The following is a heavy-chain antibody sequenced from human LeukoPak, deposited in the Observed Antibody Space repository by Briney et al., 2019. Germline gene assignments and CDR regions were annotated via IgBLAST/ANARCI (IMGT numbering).Heavy chain of an antibody. Sequence: GGSLRLSCAASGFTFSSYSMTWVRQAPGRGLEWVSYISSNSRTIYYADSVKGRFTISRDNSKNTLYLQMNSLRAEDTAVYYCARGLGGYDWGAGDYYYYGMDVWGQGTTVTVSS. J-gene: IGHJ6*02. CDR1: GFTFSSYS. V-gene: IGHV3-48*01. D-gene: IGHD5-12*01. CDR2: ISSNSRTI. CDR3: ARGLGGYDWGAGDYYYYGMDV.